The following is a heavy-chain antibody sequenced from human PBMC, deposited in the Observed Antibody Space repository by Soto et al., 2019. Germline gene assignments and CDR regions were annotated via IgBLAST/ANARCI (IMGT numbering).Heavy chain of an antibody. D-gene: IGHD3-3*01. V-gene: IGHV4-39*01. Sequence: SGTRSLNCPVYWGSIFSIIYYCGWVGHPPGKGLEWIGSIYYSGSTYYNPSLKSRVTISVDTSKNQFSLKLSSVTAADTAVYYCARKEGLGVVIMDYYYGMDVWGQGTTVS. CDR3: ARKEGLGVVIMDYYYGMDV. J-gene: IGHJ6*02. CDR1: WGSIFSIIYY. CDR2: IYYSGST.